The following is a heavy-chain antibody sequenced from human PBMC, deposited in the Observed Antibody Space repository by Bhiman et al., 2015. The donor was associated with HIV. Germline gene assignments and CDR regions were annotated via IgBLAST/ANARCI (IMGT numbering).Heavy chain of an antibody. D-gene: IGHD6-13*01. J-gene: IGHJ4*02. V-gene: IGHV3-30*03. CDR3: ARAAAGIGYYFDY. CDR1: GFTFSSYG. Sequence: QVQLVESGGGVVQPGRSLRLSCAASGFTFSSYGMHWVRQAPGKGLEWVAVVSYDGSNKYYADSVKGRFTISRDNAKNSLYLQMDSLRAEDAAVYYCARAAAGIGYYFDYWGQGTLVTVSS. CDR2: VSYDGSNK.